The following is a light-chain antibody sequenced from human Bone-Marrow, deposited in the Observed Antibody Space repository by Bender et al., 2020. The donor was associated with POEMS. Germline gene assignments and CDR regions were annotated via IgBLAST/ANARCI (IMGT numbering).Light chain of an antibody. Sequence: QSALTQPASVSGSPGQSITISCTGTSSDIGSYNLVSWYQQYPGKAPKLMIYEGSKRPSGVSNRFSGSTSGNTASLTISGLQAEDEADYYCCSYARRSPWAFGGGTKVTVL. J-gene: IGLJ3*02. CDR2: EGS. CDR1: SSDIGSYNL. V-gene: IGLV2-23*01. CDR3: CSYARRSPWA.